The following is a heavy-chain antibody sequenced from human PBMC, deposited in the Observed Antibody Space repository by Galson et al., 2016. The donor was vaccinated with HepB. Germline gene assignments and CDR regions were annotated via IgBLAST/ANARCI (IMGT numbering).Heavy chain of an antibody. V-gene: IGHV3-48*02. CDR1: GFTFSSYS. Sequence: SLRLSCAASGFTFSSYSMNWVRQAPGKGLEWVSYISSSSSTIYYADSVKGRFTISRDNAKNSLYLQMNSLGDEDTAVYYCARDKKGITIYYYGMDVWGQGTTVTVSS. CDR2: ISSSSSTI. J-gene: IGHJ6*02. CDR3: ARDKKGITIYYYGMDV. D-gene: IGHD3-9*01.